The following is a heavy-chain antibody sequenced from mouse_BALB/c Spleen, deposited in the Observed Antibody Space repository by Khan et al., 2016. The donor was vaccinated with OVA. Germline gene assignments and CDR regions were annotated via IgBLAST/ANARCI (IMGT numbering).Heavy chain of an antibody. D-gene: IGHD4-1*01. V-gene: IGHV1-77*01. CDR1: GYTFTDYV. CDR2: IYPGSDST. CDR3: ARAGWDVFAY. Sequence: VQLQESGPELVKPGASVKMSCKASGYTFTDYVMNWVKQRNGQGLEWIGQIYPGSDSTYYNEKFKGKATLTTDRSSNTAYMQFSNLTSEDSAVYFCARAGWDVFAYWGQGTLVTVSA. J-gene: IGHJ3*01.